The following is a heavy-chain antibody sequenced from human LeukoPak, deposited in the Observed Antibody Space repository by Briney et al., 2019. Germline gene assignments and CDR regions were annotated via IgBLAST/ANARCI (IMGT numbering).Heavy chain of an antibody. CDR2: INHSGST. CDR3: ARGGGYSYAKTPFDY. J-gene: IGHJ4*02. CDR1: GGSLSGYY. V-gene: IGHV4-34*01. D-gene: IGHD5-18*01. Sequence: SETLSLTCAVYGGSLSGYYWSWIRQPPGKGLEWIGEINHSGSTNYNPSLKSRVTISVDTSKNQFSLKLSSVTAADTAVYYCARGGGYSYAKTPFDYWGQGTLVTVSS.